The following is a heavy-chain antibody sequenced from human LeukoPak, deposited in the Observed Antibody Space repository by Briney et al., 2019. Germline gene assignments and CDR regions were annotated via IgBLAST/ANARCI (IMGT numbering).Heavy chain of an antibody. Sequence: VASVKVSCTASGYTFTGYYMHWVRQAPGQGLEWMGWINPNSGGTNYAQKFQGRVTMTRDTSISTAYMELSRLRSDDTAVYYCARDRWFGELSEYYFDYWGQGTLVTVSS. CDR2: INPNSGGT. J-gene: IGHJ4*02. V-gene: IGHV1-2*02. CDR3: ARDRWFGELSEYYFDY. CDR1: GYTFTGYY. D-gene: IGHD3-10*01.